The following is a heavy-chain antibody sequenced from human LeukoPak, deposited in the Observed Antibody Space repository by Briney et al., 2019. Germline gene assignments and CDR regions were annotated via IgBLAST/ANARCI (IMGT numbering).Heavy chain of an antibody. D-gene: IGHD3-22*01. CDR2: ISYDGSNR. CDR1: GFTFSSYG. J-gene: IGHJ4*02. CDR3: AKDFGYFDSSGYAVDY. Sequence: PGGSLRLSCAASGFTFSSYGMHWVRQAPGKGLEWVAVISYDGSNRYFADFVKGRFTISRDNSKNMLHLQMNSLRVEDTAVYYCAKDFGYFDSSGYAVDYWGQGTLVTVSS. V-gene: IGHV3-30*18.